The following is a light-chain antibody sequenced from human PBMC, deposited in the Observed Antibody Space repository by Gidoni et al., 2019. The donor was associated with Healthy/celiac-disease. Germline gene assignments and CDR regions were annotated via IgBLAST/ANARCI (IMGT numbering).Light chain of an antibody. CDR3: QSYDSSLSGYV. CDR2: GNS. Sequence: QSALTQPPSVSGAPGQRVTISCSGRSPNIGARYDVHWYQQLPGTAPKLLIYGNSNRPSGVPDRFSGSKSGTSASLAITGLQAEDEADYYCQSYDSSLSGYVFGTGTKVTVL. CDR1: SPNIGARYD. V-gene: IGLV1-40*01. J-gene: IGLJ1*01.